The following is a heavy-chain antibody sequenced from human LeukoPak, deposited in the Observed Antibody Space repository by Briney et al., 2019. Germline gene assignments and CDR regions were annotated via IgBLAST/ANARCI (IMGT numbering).Heavy chain of an antibody. CDR1: RYDFTSYW. CDR3: ARSLGFCSGGTCSLAY. Sequence: GGSLEISCHGSRYDFTSYWMGWVRQVPGKGLEWIGIIYPGHYDPRYSTSFQGQVPISPDMSLKPTYLQWSSLKAWDTAMYYCARSLGFCSGGTCSLAYWGQGTLVTVSS. J-gene: IGHJ4*02. CDR2: IYPGHYDP. D-gene: IGHD2-15*01. V-gene: IGHV5-51*01.